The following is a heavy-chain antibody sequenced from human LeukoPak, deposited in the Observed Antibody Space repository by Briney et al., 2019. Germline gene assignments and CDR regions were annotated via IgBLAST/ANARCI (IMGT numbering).Heavy chain of an antibody. CDR1: GFIFSDYC. D-gene: IGHD1-26*01. J-gene: IGHJ4*02. CDR2: ISGSGSDT. Sequence: PGGSLRLSCAASGFIFSDYCMTWIRQAPGKGLEWLSYISGSGSDTNYADSVKGRFTISRDNAKNSLFLQVNSLRDEDTAVYYCARGSYYAPYYFDYWGQGTLVTVSS. V-gene: IGHV3-11*06. CDR3: ARGSYYAPYYFDY.